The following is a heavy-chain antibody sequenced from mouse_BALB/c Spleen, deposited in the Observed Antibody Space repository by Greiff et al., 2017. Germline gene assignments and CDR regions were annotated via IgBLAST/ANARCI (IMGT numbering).Heavy chain of an antibody. CDR1: GFTFSSYA. V-gene: IGHV5-9-4*01. CDR3: ARAYYRYDYFDY. Sequence: EVMLVESGGGLVKPGGSLKLSCAASGFTFSSYAMSWVRQSPEKRLEWVAEISSGGSYTYYPDTVTGRFTISRDNAKNTLYLEMSSLRSEDTAMYYCARAYYRYDYFDYWGQGTTLTVSS. D-gene: IGHD2-14*01. J-gene: IGHJ2*01. CDR2: ISSGGSYT.